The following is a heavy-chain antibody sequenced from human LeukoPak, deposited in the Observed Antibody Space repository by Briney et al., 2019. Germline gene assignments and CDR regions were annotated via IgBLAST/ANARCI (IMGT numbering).Heavy chain of an antibody. CDR3: AKAVGRISWSFDY. CDR2: ISYDGSDK. Sequence: GGSLRLSCEASGVTFNTYAVHWVRQPPGKGLEWVALISYDGSDKIYTDSVKGRFTISRDNSESTLYLQMDSLRGDDAAVYYCAKAVGRISWSFDYWGQGALVTVSS. CDR1: GVTFNTYA. D-gene: IGHD6-13*01. J-gene: IGHJ4*02. V-gene: IGHV3-30*18.